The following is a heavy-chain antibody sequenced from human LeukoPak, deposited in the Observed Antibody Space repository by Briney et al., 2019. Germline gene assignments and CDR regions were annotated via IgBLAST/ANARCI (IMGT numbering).Heavy chain of an antibody. CDR3: ARRNDFDV. CDR2: IYYSGST. CDR1: GGSISHYY. Sequence: SETLSLTCTVSGGSISHYYWSWIRQPPGTGLEWIGYIYYSGSTNYNPSLKSRVTISVDTSKNQFSLKLSSVTAADTAVYYCARRNDFDVWGQGTMVTVSS. J-gene: IGHJ3*01. V-gene: IGHV4-59*08.